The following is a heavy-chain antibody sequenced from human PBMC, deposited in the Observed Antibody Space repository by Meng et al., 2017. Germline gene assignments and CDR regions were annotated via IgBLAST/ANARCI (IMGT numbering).Heavy chain of an antibody. V-gene: IGHV4-34*01. Sequence: QVLLQQWGDGLLKPSETCSLTVAGDGWAFSGYYWSWSRQPPGKGLEWIGEINHSGSTNYNPSLKSRDTISVDTSKNQFSLKLSSVTAADTAVYYCARRRGGSSDWFDPWGQGTLVTVSS. CDR3: ARRRGGSSDWFDP. CDR2: INHSGST. J-gene: IGHJ5*02. D-gene: IGHD6-6*01. CDR1: GWAFSGYY.